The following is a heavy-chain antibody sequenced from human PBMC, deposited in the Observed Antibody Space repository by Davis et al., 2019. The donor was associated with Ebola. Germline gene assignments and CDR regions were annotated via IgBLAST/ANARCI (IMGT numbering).Heavy chain of an antibody. CDR3: ARVGYSYGSAYYGMDV. CDR2: ISSSSSTI. Sequence: GGSLRLSCAASGFTFSSYSMNWVRQAPGKGLEWVSYISSSSSTIYYADSVKGRFTISRDNAKNLLYLQMNSLRDEDTAVYYCARVGYSYGSAYYGMDVWGQGTTVTVSS. J-gene: IGHJ6*02. CDR1: GFTFSSYS. V-gene: IGHV3-48*02. D-gene: IGHD5-18*01.